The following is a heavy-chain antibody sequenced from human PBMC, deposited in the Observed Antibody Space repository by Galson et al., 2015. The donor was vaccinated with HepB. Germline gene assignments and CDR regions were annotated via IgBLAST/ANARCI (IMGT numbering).Heavy chain of an antibody. J-gene: IGHJ5*02. CDR3: ARGALVGVVGDIQNNWFDP. Sequence: QSGAEVKKPGASVKVSCKASGYRFSTYSITWVRQAPGQGLEWMGWISPYNRETKFARKFQGRVTMTTDTITSTAYMEVRSLRSDDTAVYYCARGALVGVVGDIQNNWFDPWGQGTLVTVSS. CDR2: ISPYNRET. D-gene: IGHD2-15*01. CDR1: GYRFSTYS. V-gene: IGHV1-18*01.